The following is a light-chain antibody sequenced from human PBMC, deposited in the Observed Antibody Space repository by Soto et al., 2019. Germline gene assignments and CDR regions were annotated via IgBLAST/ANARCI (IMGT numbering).Light chain of an antibody. CDR3: MQALQTYYT. CDR1: QSLLHSNGYNY. V-gene: IGKV2-28*01. CDR2: LGS. J-gene: IGKJ4*01. Sequence: DIVMTPYPLSLPVTPGEPASISCRSSQSLLHSNGYNYLDCYLQKPGQSPQVLIYLGSNRAFGVTDRFSGSGSGTDFTLKISRVEAEDVGVYFCMQALQTYYTFGGGTKVEIK.